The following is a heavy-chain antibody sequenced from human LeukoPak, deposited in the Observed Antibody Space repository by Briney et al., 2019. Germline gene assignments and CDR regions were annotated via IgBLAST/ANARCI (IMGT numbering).Heavy chain of an antibody. V-gene: IGHV4-34*01. CDR3: ARGGVLLWFGELLSLSPNFDY. CDR1: GGSFSGYY. CDR2: INHSGST. Sequence: PSETLSLTCAVYGGSFSGYYWSWIRQPPGKGLEWIGEINHSGSTNYNPSLKSRVTISVDTSKNQFSLKLSSVTAAGTAVYYCARGGVLLWFGELLSLSPNFDYWGQGTLVTVSS. J-gene: IGHJ4*02. D-gene: IGHD3-10*01.